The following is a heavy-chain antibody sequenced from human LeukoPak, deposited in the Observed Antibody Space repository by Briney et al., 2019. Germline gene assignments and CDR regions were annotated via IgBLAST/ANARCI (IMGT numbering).Heavy chain of an antibody. CDR1: GYTFTSYG. CDR2: ISAYNGNT. Sequence: ASVKVSCKASGYTFTSYGISWVRQAPGQGLEWMGWISAYNGNTNYAQKRQGRVTMTTDTSTSTAYMELRSLRSDDTAVYYCAREEYCTNGVCYTLDYWGQGTLVTVSS. V-gene: IGHV1-18*01. D-gene: IGHD2-8*01. J-gene: IGHJ4*02. CDR3: AREEYCTNGVCYTLDY.